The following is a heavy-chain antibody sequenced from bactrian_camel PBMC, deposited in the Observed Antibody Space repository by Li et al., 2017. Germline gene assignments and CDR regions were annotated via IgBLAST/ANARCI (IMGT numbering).Heavy chain of an antibody. CDR3: ATPYGGVWPEYVSNLAY. CDR2: SYIGDDST. V-gene: IGHV3S31*01. CDR1: GFTFSRYH. D-gene: IGHD1*01. J-gene: IGHJ4*01. Sequence: VQLVESGGGLVQPGRSVRLSCAASGFTFSRYHMNWVRQAPGKEREGVAASYIGDDSTHYADSVKGRFTISRDNAKNTLYLQMNTLNSEDTAVYYCATPYGGVWPEYVSNLAYWGQGTQVTVS.